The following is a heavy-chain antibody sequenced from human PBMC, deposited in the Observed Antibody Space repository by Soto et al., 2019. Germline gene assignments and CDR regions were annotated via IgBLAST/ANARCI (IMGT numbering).Heavy chain of an antibody. J-gene: IGHJ4*02. Sequence: QVQLQESGPGLVKPSQTLSLTCTVSGGSISTVDYWWSWIRQSPDMGLEWIGHIYDGGRTYNNPSLQSRVTMSVDTSKRQLYLTLSSVSAADTAVYYCARGPSGDKVDSWGQGTLVTVSS. CDR3: ARGPSGDKVDS. V-gene: IGHV4-30-4*01. D-gene: IGHD7-27*01. CDR2: IYDGGRT. CDR1: GGSISTVDYW.